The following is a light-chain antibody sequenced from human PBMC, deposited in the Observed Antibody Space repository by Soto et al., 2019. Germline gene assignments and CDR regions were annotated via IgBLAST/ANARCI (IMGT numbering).Light chain of an antibody. CDR2: NAS. CDR1: QSVSTF. CDR3: QQRGDWPPIT. V-gene: IGKV3-11*01. Sequence: DIELSQSLATLSLSPGVRALLSSRASQSVSTFLAWFQQKPGQPPRLLIYNASNRTTGIPARFSGSGSGTDFTLTISSLEPEDFAVYYCQQRGDWPPITFGQGTRLEFK. J-gene: IGKJ5*01.